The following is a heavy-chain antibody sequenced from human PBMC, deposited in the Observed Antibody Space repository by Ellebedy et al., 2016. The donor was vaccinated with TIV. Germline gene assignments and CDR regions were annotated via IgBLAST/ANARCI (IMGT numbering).Heavy chain of an antibody. V-gene: IGHV3-21*01. J-gene: IGHJ5*02. CDR1: GFPFSSFT. Sequence: PGGSLRLSCSTSGFPFSSFTMHWVRQAPGRGLEWVSSISSTSAYIHYADSLKGRSTISRDNAKNSLHLHLNSLTVGDTAVYYCVRGASGSSVAGLNSWGQGTLVTVSS. CDR3: VRGASGSSVAGLNS. D-gene: IGHD6-19*01. CDR2: ISSTSAYI.